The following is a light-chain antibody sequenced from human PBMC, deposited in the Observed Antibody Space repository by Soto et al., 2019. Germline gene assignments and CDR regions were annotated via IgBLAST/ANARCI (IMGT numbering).Light chain of an antibody. Sequence: QTVVTQPPSASGTPGQRVTISCSGSSSNIGSNYVYWYQQLPGTAPKLLTYRNNQRPSGVPDRFSGSKSGTSASLAISGLRSEDEADYYCAAWDDSLSGWVFGGGTKLTVL. V-gene: IGLV1-47*01. J-gene: IGLJ3*02. CDR3: AAWDDSLSGWV. CDR2: RNN. CDR1: SSNIGSNY.